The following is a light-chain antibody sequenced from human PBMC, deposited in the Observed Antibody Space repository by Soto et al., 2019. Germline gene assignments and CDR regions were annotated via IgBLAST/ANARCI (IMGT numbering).Light chain of an antibody. CDR1: QSVSSNY. CDR3: QQYYGSPGIT. V-gene: IGKV3-20*01. Sequence: EIVVTRSPATRSVSAGERATLSCTANQSVSSNYLAWYQQKPGQAPRLLIYGASSRATDIPDRFSGSGSGTDFTLTISRLEPEDFAVYYCQQYYGSPGITFGQGTRLEIK. J-gene: IGKJ5*01. CDR2: GAS.